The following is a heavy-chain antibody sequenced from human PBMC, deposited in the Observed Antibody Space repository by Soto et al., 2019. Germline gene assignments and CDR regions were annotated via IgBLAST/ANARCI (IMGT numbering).Heavy chain of an antibody. V-gene: IGHV3-9*01. CDR3: ARARTTTWSGTTRGWFDP. J-gene: IGHJ5*02. CDR1: GFTFDDNA. CDR2: INWKSDI. Sequence: SLRLSCAVSGFTFDDNAMHWVRQAPEKGLEWVSGINWKSDIGYADSVKGRFTISRDNAKSSLYLQMNSLRAEDTAVYYCARARTTTWSGTTRGWFDPWGQGSLVTVSS. D-gene: IGHD1-7*01.